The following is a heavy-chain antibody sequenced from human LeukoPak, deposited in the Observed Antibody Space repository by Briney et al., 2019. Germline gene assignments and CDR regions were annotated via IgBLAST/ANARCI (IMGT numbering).Heavy chain of an antibody. CDR1: GFNFNAYA. CDR3: AKSGNSFAHYYMDV. Sequence: GGSLRLSCEASGFNFNAYAIHWVRQAPGKGLEWVAVIWYDGSNKYYADSVKGRFTISRDNSKNTLYLQMNSLRAEDTAVYYCAKSGNSFAHYYMDVWGKGTTVTVSS. CDR2: IWYDGSNK. D-gene: IGHD2-21*01. V-gene: IGHV3-33*06. J-gene: IGHJ6*03.